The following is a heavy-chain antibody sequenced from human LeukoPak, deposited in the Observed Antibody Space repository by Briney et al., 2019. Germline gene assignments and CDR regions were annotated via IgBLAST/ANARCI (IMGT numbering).Heavy chain of an antibody. J-gene: IGHJ4*02. CDR2: IYYSGST. CDR1: GGSISSYY. D-gene: IGHD4-11*01. CDR3: ARTTTSLHPFDY. Sequence: PSETLSLTCTVSGGSISSYYWSWTRQPPGKGLEWIGYIYYSGSTKYNPSLKSRVTISVDTSKNQLSLKLRSVTAADTAVYYCARTTTSLHPFDYWGQGTLVTVSS. V-gene: IGHV4-59*01.